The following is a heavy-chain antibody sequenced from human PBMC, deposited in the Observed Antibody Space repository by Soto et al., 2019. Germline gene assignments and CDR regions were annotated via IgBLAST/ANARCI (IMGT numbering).Heavy chain of an antibody. CDR3: ARALGSWGAYYFDY. D-gene: IGHD3-16*01. CDR2: IYWDDDK. CDR1: GFSLNTYGVG. J-gene: IGHJ4*02. V-gene: IGHV2-5*02. Sequence: QITLKESGPTLVKPTQTLTLTCTVSGFSLNTYGVGVGWIRQPPGKALEWLALIYWDDDKRYSPSLKSRLTITKDTSKNQVVLTRTNMDPVDTVTYYCARALGSWGAYYFDYWGQGTLVTVSS.